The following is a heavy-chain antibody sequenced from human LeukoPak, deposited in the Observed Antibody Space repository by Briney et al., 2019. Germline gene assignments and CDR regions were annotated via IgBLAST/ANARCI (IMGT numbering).Heavy chain of an antibody. CDR1: GYTFTAYY. D-gene: IGHD3-22*01. CDR3: ARNYHGSDYLPLYGWFDP. J-gene: IGHJ5*02. Sequence: ASVKVTCKASGYTFTAYYMHWVRQAPAQGLEWMGWINPNSGGTNYAQKFQGRVTMTRDTSITTAYMKMSRLTSDDTAVSYCARNYHGSDYLPLYGWFDPWGQGTLVTVSS. V-gene: IGHV1-2*02. CDR2: INPNSGGT.